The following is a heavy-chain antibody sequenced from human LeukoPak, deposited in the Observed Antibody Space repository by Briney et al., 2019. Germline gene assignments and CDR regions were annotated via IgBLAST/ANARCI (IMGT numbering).Heavy chain of an antibody. J-gene: IGHJ4*02. CDR2: IYYSGST. Sequence: SETLSLTCTVSGGSISSYYWSWIRQAPGKGLEWIGNIYYSGSTNYNPSLKSRVTVTVDTSKNQFSLKLSSVTAADTAVYYCARHGTLGSTTYPLDYWGQGTLVTVSS. CDR3: ARHGTLGSTTYPLDY. V-gene: IGHV4-59*08. CDR1: GGSISSYY. D-gene: IGHD1-26*01.